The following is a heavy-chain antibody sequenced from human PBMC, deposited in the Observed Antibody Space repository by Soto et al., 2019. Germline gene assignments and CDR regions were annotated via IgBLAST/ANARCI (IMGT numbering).Heavy chain of an antibody. J-gene: IGHJ6*02. CDR3: ARGEQQLVLYGMDV. CDR1: GGSISSGGYY. CDR2: IYYSGST. V-gene: IGHV4-31*03. D-gene: IGHD6-13*01. Sequence: SETLSLTCTVSGGSISSGGYYWSWIRQHPGKGLEWIGYIYYSGSTYYNPSLKSRVSMSVDTSKNQFSLNLSAVTAGDMAVYYCARGEQQLVLYGMDVWGQGTTVS.